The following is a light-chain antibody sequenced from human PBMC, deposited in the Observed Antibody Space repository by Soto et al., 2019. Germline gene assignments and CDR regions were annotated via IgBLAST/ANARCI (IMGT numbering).Light chain of an antibody. Sequence: IVLTQSPGTLSLSPGERATLSCRASQSVTSNYLAWYQQKPGQAPSLLIYSASSRATGIPDRFSGSGSGTDFTLTISRLEPEDFAVYYCQQYGSSPLTYTFGQGTKLEI. V-gene: IGKV3-20*01. CDR3: QQYGSSPLTYT. J-gene: IGKJ2*01. CDR2: SAS. CDR1: QSVTSNY.